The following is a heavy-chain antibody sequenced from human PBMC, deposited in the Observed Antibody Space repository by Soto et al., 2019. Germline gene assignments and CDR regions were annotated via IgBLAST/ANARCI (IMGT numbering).Heavy chain of an antibody. CDR2: INPSGGST. J-gene: IGHJ4*02. CDR1: GYTFTSYY. V-gene: IGHV1-46*01. CDR3: ASGYCTNGVCSTASDY. D-gene: IGHD2-8*01. Sequence: ASVKVSCKASGYTFTSYYMHWVRQAPGQGLEWMGIINPSGGSTSYAQKFQGRVTMTRDTSTSTVYMELSSLRSEDTAVYYCASGYCTNGVCSTASDYWGQGPMVTVPS.